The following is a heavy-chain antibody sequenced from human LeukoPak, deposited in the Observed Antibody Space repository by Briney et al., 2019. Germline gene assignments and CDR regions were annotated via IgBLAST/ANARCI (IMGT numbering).Heavy chain of an antibody. V-gene: IGHV3-21*06. CDR1: GFTFTTYS. CDR3: ARVAFGLYVMDV. J-gene: IGHJ6*02. Sequence: GGSLRLSRAASGFTFTTYSMNWVRQAPGKGLEWVSSISSDSNYRFYADSLQGRFTISRDNARNSLYLQIISLRAEDTAFYYCARVAFGLYVMDVWGQGTTVTVSS. CDR2: ISSDSNYR. D-gene: IGHD3/OR15-3a*01.